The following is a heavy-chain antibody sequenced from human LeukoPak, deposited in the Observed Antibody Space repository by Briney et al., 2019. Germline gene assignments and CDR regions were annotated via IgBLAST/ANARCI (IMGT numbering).Heavy chain of an antibody. V-gene: IGHV4-59*08. CDR1: GGSISSYY. CDR2: IYYSGST. Sequence: PSETLSLTCTVSGGSISSYYWSWIRRPPGKGLEWIGYIYYSGSTNYNPSLKSRVTISVDTSKNQFSLKLGSVTAADTAVYYCARSDLGYFDYWGQGTLVTVSS. D-gene: IGHD7-27*01. CDR3: ARSDLGYFDY. J-gene: IGHJ4*02.